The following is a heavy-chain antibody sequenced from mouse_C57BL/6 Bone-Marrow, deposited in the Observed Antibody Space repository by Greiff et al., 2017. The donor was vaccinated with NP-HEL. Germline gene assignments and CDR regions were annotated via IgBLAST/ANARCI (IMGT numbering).Heavy chain of an antibody. CDR3: AGSTAQAIAY. V-gene: IGHV5-6*01. J-gene: IGHJ3*01. Sequence: EVKLVESGGDLVKPGGSLKLSCAASGFTFSSYGMSWVRQTPDKRLEWVATISSGGSYTYYPDSVKGRFTISRDNAKNTLYLQMSSLKSEDTAMYYCAGSTAQAIAYWGQGTLVTVSA. CDR1: GFTFSSYG. CDR2: ISSGGSYT. D-gene: IGHD3-2*02.